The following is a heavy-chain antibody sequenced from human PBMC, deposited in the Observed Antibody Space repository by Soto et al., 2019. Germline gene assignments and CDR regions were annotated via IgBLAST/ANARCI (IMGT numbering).Heavy chain of an antibody. J-gene: IGHJ3*02. Sequence: EVQLVESGGGLVQPGGSLRLSCAASGFTFSSYWMHWVRQAPGKWLVWVSRINSDGSSTSYADSVKGRFTISRDNAKNTLYLQMNSLRAEDTAVYYCARGAAGGYDYFAFDIWGQGTMVTVSS. CDR1: GFTFSSYW. CDR3: ARGAAGGYDYFAFDI. D-gene: IGHD5-12*01. CDR2: INSDGSST. V-gene: IGHV3-74*01.